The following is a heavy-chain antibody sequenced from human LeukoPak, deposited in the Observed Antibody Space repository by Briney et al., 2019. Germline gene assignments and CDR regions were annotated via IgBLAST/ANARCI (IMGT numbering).Heavy chain of an antibody. J-gene: IGHJ4*02. CDR2: INQDGSEK. Sequence: GGSLRLSCASSGLTFSLYWMTWVRQAPGKGLEWVANINQDGSEKHYVDSVKGRFTISRDNAKNSLYLQMNSLRAEDTAVYYCARDRSYRGGGSWYDVFDYWGQGTLVTVSS. CDR3: ARDRSYRGGGSWYDVFDY. D-gene: IGHD2-15*01. V-gene: IGHV3-7*04. CDR1: GLTFSLYW.